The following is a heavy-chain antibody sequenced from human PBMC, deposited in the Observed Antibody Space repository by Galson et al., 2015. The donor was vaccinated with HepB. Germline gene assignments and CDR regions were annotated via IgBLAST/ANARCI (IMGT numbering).Heavy chain of an antibody. Sequence: SVKVSCKASGYTFTSYYMHRVRQAPGQGLEWMGIINPSGGSTSYAQKFQGRVTMTRDTSTSTVYMELSSLRSEDTAVYYCARGQGEYQLLITYYYGMDVWGQGTTVTVSS. V-gene: IGHV1-46*01. CDR3: ARGQGEYQLLITYYYGMDV. CDR1: GYTFTSYY. D-gene: IGHD2-2*01. J-gene: IGHJ6*02. CDR2: INPSGGST.